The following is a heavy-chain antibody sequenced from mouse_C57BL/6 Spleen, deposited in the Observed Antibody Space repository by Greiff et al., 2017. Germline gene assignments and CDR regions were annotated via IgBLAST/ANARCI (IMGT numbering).Heavy chain of an antibody. J-gene: IGHJ2*01. CDR2: IDPNSGGT. Sequence: QVQLQQPGAELVKPGASVKLSCKASGYTFTSYWMHWVKQRPGQGLEWIGMIDPNSGGTKYNEKFKSKATLTVDKPSSTAYMQLSSLTSEDSAVYYCARSRGYYFGCWGHGATLTVSS. V-gene: IGHV1-72*01. CDR1: GYTFTSYW. CDR3: ARSRGYYFGC.